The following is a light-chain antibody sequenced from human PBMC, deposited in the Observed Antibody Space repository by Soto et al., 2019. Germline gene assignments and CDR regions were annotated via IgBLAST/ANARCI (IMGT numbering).Light chain of an antibody. Sequence: DIQMTQSPSTLSASVGDRVTITCRASQSIDNWLAWYQQKPGKAPKLLIYAASTLETGVPSRFSGSGSVTEFTHTIKSLHPDDFATYHCQQVSSYSTFGQATKREIK. CDR1: QSIDNW. V-gene: IGKV1-5*01. CDR3: QQVSSYST. CDR2: AAS. J-gene: IGKJ1*01.